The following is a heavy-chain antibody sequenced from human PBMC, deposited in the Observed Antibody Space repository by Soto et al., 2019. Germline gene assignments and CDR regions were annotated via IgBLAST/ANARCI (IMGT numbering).Heavy chain of an antibody. Sequence: SETLSLTCAVYGGSFSGYYWSWIRQPPGKGLEWIGEINHSGSTNYNPSLKSRVTISADTSKNQFSLKLSSVTAADTAVYYCASRGVYYDFWGGYYNPAYWFDPWGQGTLVTVSS. CDR2: INHSGST. CDR3: ASRGVYYDFWGGYYNPAYWFDP. CDR1: GGSFSGYY. V-gene: IGHV4-34*01. J-gene: IGHJ5*02. D-gene: IGHD3-3*01.